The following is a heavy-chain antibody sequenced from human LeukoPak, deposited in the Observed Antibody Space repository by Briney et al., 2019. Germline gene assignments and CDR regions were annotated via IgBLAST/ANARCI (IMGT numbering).Heavy chain of an antibody. CDR3: ARDRGGIGDDYGDYDYYYYGMDV. J-gene: IGHJ6*02. V-gene: IGHV3-33*01. D-gene: IGHD4-17*01. CDR2: IWYDGSNK. Sequence: GGSLRLSCAASGFTFSSYGMHWVRQAPGKGLEWVAVIWYDGSNKYYADSVKGRFTISRDNSKNTLYLQMNSLRAEDTAVYYCARDRGGIGDDYGDYDYYYYGMDVWGQGTMVTVSS. CDR1: GFTFSSYG.